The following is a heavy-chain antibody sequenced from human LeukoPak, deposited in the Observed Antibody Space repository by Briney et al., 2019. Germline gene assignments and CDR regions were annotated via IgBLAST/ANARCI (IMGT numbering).Heavy chain of an antibody. D-gene: IGHD6-6*01. CDR2: IYPGDSAT. J-gene: IGHJ5*01. CDR1: GYSFANYW. CDR3: ARHGSIGGRRNWFDS. Sequence: GESLKISCQGSGYSFANYWIGWVRQMPGKGLEWMGIIYPGDSATRYSPSFEGQVTISADKAINTAYLQWSSLKASDTAMYYCARHGSIGGRRNWFDSWGQGTLVTVSS. V-gene: IGHV5-51*01.